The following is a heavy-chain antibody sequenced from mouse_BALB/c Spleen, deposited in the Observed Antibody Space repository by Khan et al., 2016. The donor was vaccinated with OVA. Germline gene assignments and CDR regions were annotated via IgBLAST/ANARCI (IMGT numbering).Heavy chain of an antibody. Sequence: IQLVQSGPELVRPGASVKISCKASGYSFTGYFMNWVMQSHGKSLEWIGRINPHIGETFYNQRFKDKAKLTVDESSSTAHMELRSLASEDSAVYYCTRIYRSYFDYWGQGTTLTVSS. D-gene: IGHD1-1*01. CDR1: GYSFTGYF. CDR3: TRIYRSYFDY. V-gene: IGHV1-20*02. J-gene: IGHJ2*01. CDR2: INPHIGET.